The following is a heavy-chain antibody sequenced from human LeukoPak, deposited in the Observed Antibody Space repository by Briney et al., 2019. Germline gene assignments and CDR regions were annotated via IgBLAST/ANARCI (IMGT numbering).Heavy chain of an antibody. J-gene: IGHJ4*02. V-gene: IGHV3-48*03. CDR2: ISSSGSTI. Sequence: PGGSLRLSCAASGFTFSSYEMNWVRQAPGKGLEWVSYISSSGSTIYYADSVKGRFTISRDNAKNSLYLQMNSLRAEDTAVYYCARNGPPGAGRIYWGQGTLVTVSS. CDR3: ARNGPPGAGRIY. D-gene: IGHD6-19*01. CDR1: GFTFSSYE.